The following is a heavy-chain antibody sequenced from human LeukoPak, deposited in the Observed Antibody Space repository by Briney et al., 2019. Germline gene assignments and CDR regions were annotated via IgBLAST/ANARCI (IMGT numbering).Heavy chain of an antibody. V-gene: IGHV3-30*18. CDR1: GFTFSSYG. Sequence: GGSLRLSCAASGFTFSSYGMHWVRQAPGKGLEWVAVISYDGSNKYYADSVKGRFTISRDNSKNTLYLQMNSLRAEDTAVYYCAKDGDLTGYYPYFDYWGQGTLVTVSS. CDR2: ISYDGSNK. J-gene: IGHJ4*02. CDR3: AKDGDLTGYYPYFDY. D-gene: IGHD3-9*01.